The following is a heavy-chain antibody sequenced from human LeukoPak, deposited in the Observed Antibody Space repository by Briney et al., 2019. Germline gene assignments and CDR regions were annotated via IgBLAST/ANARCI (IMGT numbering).Heavy chain of an antibody. CDR3: ARYRYCSSTSCYKRGNWFDP. D-gene: IGHD2-2*01. CDR2: INHSGST. J-gene: IGHJ5*02. CDR1: GGSFSGYY. V-gene: IGHV4-34*01. Sequence: SETLSLTCAVYGGSFSGYYWSWIRQPPGKGLEWIGEINHSGSTNYNPSLKSRVTISVDTSKHQFSLKLSSVTAADTAVYYCARYRYCSSTSCYKRGNWFDPWGQGTLVTVSS.